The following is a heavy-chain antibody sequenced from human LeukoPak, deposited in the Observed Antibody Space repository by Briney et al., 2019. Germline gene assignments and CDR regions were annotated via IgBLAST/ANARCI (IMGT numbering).Heavy chain of an antibody. V-gene: IGHV4-59*01. CDR2: IYYSGST. Sequence: PSETLSLTCTVSGGSISSYYWSWIRQPPGKGLEWIGYIYYSGSTNYNPSLKSRVTISVDTSKNQFSLKLSSVTAADTAVYYCAGQGIAAAGFDYWGQGTLVTVSS. CDR3: AGQGIAAAGFDY. J-gene: IGHJ4*02. D-gene: IGHD6-13*01. CDR1: GGSISSYY.